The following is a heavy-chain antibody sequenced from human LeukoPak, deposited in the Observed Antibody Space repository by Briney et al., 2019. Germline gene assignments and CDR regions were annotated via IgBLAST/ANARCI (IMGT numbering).Heavy chain of an antibody. CDR1: GYTFTSYY. Sequence: ASVKVSCKASGYTFTSYYMHWVRQAPGQGLEWMGIINPSGGSTSYAQKFQGRVTMTRDTSTSTVYMELSSLRSDDTAVYYCAREHRAAAGKKVFDYWGQGTLVTVSS. CDR3: AREHRAAAGKKVFDY. J-gene: IGHJ4*02. D-gene: IGHD6-13*01. CDR2: INPSGGST. V-gene: IGHV1-46*01.